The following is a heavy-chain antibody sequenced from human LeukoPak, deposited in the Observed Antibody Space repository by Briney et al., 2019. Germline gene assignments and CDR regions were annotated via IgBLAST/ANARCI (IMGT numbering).Heavy chain of an antibody. CDR3: ARISVVTVSTTWYFDY. D-gene: IGHD5/OR15-5a*01. V-gene: IGHV4-34*01. J-gene: IGHJ4*02. CDR1: GGSFSDYF. Sequence: SETLSLTCAVYGGSFSDYFWSWIRQPPGNGLEWIAEINHSGTTNYNPSLKSRVTISVDTSKNQFSLTLSSVTAADTAVYYCARISVVTVSTTWYFDYWGQGTLVTVSS. CDR2: INHSGTT.